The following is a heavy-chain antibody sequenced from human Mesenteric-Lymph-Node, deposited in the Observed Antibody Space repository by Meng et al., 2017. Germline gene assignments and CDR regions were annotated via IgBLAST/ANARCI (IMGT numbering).Heavy chain of an antibody. CDR3: ARVSSGWDYFDY. D-gene: IGHD6-19*01. V-gene: IGHV4-39*07. J-gene: IGHJ4*02. CDR2: IYYTGST. CDR1: GGSISSSTSY. Sequence: DLQEARPGLLNASDTLSLTCTVSGGSISSSTSYWGWIRQPPGKGLEWIATIYYTGSTFYNPSLKRRVIISIDTSKNQFSLNLRSVTAADTAVYYCARVSSGWDYFDYWGQGTLVTVSS.